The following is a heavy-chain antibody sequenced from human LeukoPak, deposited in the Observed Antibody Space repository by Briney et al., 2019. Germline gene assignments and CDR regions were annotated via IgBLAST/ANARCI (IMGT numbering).Heavy chain of an antibody. CDR3: ARGALGYDAVDI. D-gene: IGHD1-26*01. CDR2: ISGSGGST. J-gene: IGHJ3*02. V-gene: IGHV3-23*01. Sequence: GGSLRLSCAASGFTFSSYAMSWVRQAPGKGLEWVSGISGSGGSTYYADSVKGRFTISRDNSKNTLYLQMNSLRAGDTAVYYCARGALGYDAVDIWGQGTMVTVSS. CDR1: GFTFSSYA.